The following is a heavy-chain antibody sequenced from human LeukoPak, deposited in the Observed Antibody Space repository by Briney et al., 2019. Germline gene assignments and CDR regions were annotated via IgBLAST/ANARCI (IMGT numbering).Heavy chain of an antibody. CDR3: ARVGYSYVINDWSRTGLGAYPTKYYYHMDV. CDR1: GGSFSGYY. CDR2: INHSGST. V-gene: IGHV4-34*01. D-gene: IGHD5-18*01. J-gene: IGHJ6*03. Sequence: PTETLSLTCAVYGGSFSGYYWSSIRQPPGKGLEWIGEINHSGSTNYNPSLKSRVTISGDTSKNQFSLKLSSVTAPDTAVYFCARVGYSYVINDWSRTGLGAYPTKYYYHMDVWGKGTTVTVSS.